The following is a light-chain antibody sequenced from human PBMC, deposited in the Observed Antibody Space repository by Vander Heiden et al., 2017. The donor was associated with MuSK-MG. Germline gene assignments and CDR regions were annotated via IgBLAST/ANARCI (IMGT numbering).Light chain of an antibody. V-gene: IGLV3-21*04. Sequence: SYVLTQTPSVSVAPGKTARITCGANNIQSKSAHWYQQRPGQAPVAVLFYDSDRPSGIPGRFSGSNAGNTATLTISRAEAGDEADYYRHVWDPSSGVVFGGGTKLTVL. CDR3: HVWDPSSGVV. CDR1: NIQSKS. CDR2: YDS. J-gene: IGLJ2*01.